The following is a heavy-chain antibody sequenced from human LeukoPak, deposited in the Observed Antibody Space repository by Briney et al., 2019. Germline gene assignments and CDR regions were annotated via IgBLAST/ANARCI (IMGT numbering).Heavy chain of an antibody. CDR3: ARDVEGEDSSGYYYEGNAFDI. V-gene: IGHV4-61*02. Sequence: SQTLSLTCTVSGGPISSGSYYWSWIRQPAGKGLEWIGRIYTGGSTNYNPSLKSRVTISVDTSKNQFSLKLSSVTAADTAVYYCARDVEGEDSSGYYYEGNAFDIWGQGTMVTVSS. J-gene: IGHJ3*02. D-gene: IGHD3-22*01. CDR2: IYTGGST. CDR1: GGPISSGSYY.